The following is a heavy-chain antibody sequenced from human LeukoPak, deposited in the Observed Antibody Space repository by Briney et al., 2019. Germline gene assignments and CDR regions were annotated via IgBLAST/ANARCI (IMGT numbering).Heavy chain of an antibody. J-gene: IGHJ3*02. V-gene: IGHV1-24*01. CDR3: ATDKPLYGDYWAPGLHVFDI. CDR1: GYTLTELS. D-gene: IGHD4-17*01. CDR2: FDPEDGET. Sequence: ASVKVSCKVSGYTLTELSMHWVRQAPGKGLEWMGGFDPEDGETIYAQKFQGRVTMTEDTSTDTAYMELSSLRSEDTAVYYCATDKPLYGDYWAPGLHVFDIWGQGTMVTVSS.